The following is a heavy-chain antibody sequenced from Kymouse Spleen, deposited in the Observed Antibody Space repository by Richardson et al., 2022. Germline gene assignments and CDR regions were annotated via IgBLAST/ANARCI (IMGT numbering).Heavy chain of an antibody. J-gene: IGHJ4*02. CDR2: INHSGST. CDR1: GGSFSGYY. Sequence: QVQLQQWGAGLLKPSETLSLTCAVYGGSFSGYYWSWIRQPPGKGLEWIGEINHSGSTNYNPSLKSRVTISVDTSKNQFSLKLSSVTAADTAVYYCARMVRGVGRFDYWGQGTLVTVSS. CDR3: ARMVRGVGRFDY. V-gene: IGHV4-34*01. D-gene: IGHD3-10*01.